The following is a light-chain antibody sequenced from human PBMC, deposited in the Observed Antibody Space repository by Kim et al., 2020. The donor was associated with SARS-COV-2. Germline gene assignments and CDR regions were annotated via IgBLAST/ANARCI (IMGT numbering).Light chain of an antibody. Sequence: SASGGDRVTITCRASQSISSWLAWYQQKPGKAPKLLIYDASSLESGVPSRFSGSGSGTEFTLTISSLQPDDFATYYCQQYNSYPYTFGQGTKLEI. CDR2: DAS. CDR3: QQYNSYPYT. J-gene: IGKJ2*01. V-gene: IGKV1-5*01. CDR1: QSISSW.